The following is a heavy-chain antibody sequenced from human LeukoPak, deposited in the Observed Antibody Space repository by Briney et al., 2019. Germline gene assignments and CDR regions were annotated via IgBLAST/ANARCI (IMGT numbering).Heavy chain of an antibody. J-gene: IGHJ3*02. Sequence: GESLKISCKGSGYSFSSYWIGWVRQMPGKGLEWMGIIYPGDSDTRYSPSFQGQVTISADKSISTAYLQWSSLKASDTAMYYCARLRITGTTYDAFDIWGQGTMVTVSS. CDR1: GYSFSSYW. CDR2: IYPGDSDT. CDR3: ARLRITGTTYDAFDI. V-gene: IGHV5-51*01. D-gene: IGHD1-20*01.